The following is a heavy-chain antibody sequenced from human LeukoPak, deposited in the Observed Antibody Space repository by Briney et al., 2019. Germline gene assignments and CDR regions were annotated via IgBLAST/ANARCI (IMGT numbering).Heavy chain of an antibody. D-gene: IGHD1-26*01. J-gene: IGHJ4*02. CDR1: GIIFTNYW. Sequence: QPGGSLRLSCATSGIIFTNYWMNWVRQAPGKGLMWVSRINTDGSATSYADSVKGRFTISRDNSKNTLYLQMNNLRAEDTAVYYCAKKVSGSYLRYFDYWGQGILVTVSS. CDR3: AKKVSGSYLRYFDY. V-gene: IGHV3-74*01. CDR2: INTDGSAT.